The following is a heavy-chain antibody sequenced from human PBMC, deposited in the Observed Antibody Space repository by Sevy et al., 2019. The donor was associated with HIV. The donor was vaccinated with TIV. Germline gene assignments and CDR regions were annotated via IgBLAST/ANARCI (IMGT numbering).Heavy chain of an antibody. D-gene: IGHD5-18*01. CDR2: IKSKTDGGTG. CDR1: GFTFTNTW. J-gene: IGHJ4*02. CDR3: TTGDPYNRYGYMRPYFFDY. Sequence: GGSLRLSCAASGFTFTNTWMSWVRQAPGKGLEWVGRIKSKTDGGTGDYAAPVKGRFSISRDDSENTLYLQMNSLKTEDTAVYYCTTGDPYNRYGYMRPYFFDYWGQGTLVTVSS. V-gene: IGHV3-15*01.